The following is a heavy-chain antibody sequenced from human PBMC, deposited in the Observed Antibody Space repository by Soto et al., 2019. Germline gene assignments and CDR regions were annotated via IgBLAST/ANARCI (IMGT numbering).Heavy chain of an antibody. D-gene: IGHD2-2*01. Sequence: GGSLRLSCAASGFTFSSYGMHWVRQAPGKGLEWVAVISYDGSNKYYADSVKGRFTISRDNSKNTLYLQMNSLRAEDTAVYYCAKDPAPWADPAGSYYYYGMDVWGQGTTLTVSS. CDR2: ISYDGSNK. CDR3: AKDPAPWADPAGSYYYYGMDV. V-gene: IGHV3-30*18. CDR1: GFTFSSYG. J-gene: IGHJ6*02.